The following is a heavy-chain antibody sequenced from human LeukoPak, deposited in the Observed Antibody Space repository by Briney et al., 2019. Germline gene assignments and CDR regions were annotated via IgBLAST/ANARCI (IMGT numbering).Heavy chain of an antibody. D-gene: IGHD3-3*01. J-gene: IGHJ4*02. CDR1: GDSISIYY. Sequence: NPSETLSLTCTVSGDSISIYYLSWIRQPPGKGLEWIGYISDSGSTNYNPSLKSRVTISVDTSKNQFSLKLSSVTAADTAVYYCARDGAYDFWSGYHAGYFDYWGQGTLVTVSS. CDR3: ARDGAYDFWSGYHAGYFDY. V-gene: IGHV4-59*01. CDR2: ISDSGST.